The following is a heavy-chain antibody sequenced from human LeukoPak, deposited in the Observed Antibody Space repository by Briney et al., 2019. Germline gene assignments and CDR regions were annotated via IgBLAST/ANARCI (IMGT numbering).Heavy chain of an antibody. V-gene: IGHV1-2*02. CDR1: GYIFTGYY. Sequence: ASVKVSCKASGYIFTGYYMHWVRQAPGQGLEWMGWINPNSGDTNYAQKFQGRVTITADESTSTAYMELSSLRSEDTAVYYCARGPTYYYDSSGYSYFDYWGQGTLVTVSS. CDR2: INPNSGDT. CDR3: ARGPTYYYDSSGYSYFDY. D-gene: IGHD3-22*01. J-gene: IGHJ4*02.